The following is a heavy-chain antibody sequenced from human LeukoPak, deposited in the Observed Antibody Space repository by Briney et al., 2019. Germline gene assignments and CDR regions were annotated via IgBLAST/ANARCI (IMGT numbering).Heavy chain of an antibody. J-gene: IGHJ4*02. CDR2: ISYDGGNK. CDR3: ARGRHYSSSWYFDY. Sequence: GGSLRLSCAASGFTVSSYAMHWVRQAPGKGLEWVAVISYDGGNKYYADSVKGRFTISRDNSKNTLYLQMNSLRAEDTAVYYCARGRHYSSSWYFDYWGQGTLVTVSS. CDR1: GFTVSSYA. V-gene: IGHV3-30*04. D-gene: IGHD6-13*01.